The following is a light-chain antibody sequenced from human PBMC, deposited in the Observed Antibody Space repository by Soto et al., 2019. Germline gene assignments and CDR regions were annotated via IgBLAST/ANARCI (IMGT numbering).Light chain of an antibody. J-gene: IGLJ1*01. Sequence: SVLAQPASVSGSPGQSITISCPGTSRDVGSYNLVSWYQQHPGKAPKLMIYEGSKRPSGVSNRFSGSKSGNTASLTISGLQAEDEADYYCCSYAGSSTYVFGTGTKVTVL. CDR1: SRDVGSYNL. V-gene: IGLV2-23*01. CDR3: CSYAGSSTYV. CDR2: EGS.